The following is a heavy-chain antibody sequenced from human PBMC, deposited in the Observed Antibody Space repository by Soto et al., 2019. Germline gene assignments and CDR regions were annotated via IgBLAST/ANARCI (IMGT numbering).Heavy chain of an antibody. Sequence: ASVKVSCKASGYTFTSYGISWVRQAPGQGLEWMGWISAYNGNTNYAQKLQGRVTMTTDTSTSTAYMELRRLRSDDTAVYYFASDFFIFTGYYIPAPPVYWFDPWGQGTLVTVSS. CDR3: ASDFFIFTGYYIPAPPVYWFDP. J-gene: IGHJ5*02. V-gene: IGHV1-18*01. CDR2: ISAYNGNT. D-gene: IGHD3-9*01. CDR1: GYTFTSYG.